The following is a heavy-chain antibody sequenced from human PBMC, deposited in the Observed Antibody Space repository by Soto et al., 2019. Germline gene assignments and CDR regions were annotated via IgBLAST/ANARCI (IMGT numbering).Heavy chain of an antibody. V-gene: IGHV3-74*01. CDR2: INTDGSST. CDR3: ARTVGGWDCFDY. D-gene: IGHD6-19*01. Sequence: EVQLVESGGGLVQPGGSLRLSCAASGFTFSGYWMHWVRQAPGKGLVWVSRINTDGSSTSNADSVKGRFTISRDNAKNRLFLQMNGLTVEDTAVYYCARTVGGWDCFDYWGQGTLVTVSS. J-gene: IGHJ4*02. CDR1: GFTFSGYW.